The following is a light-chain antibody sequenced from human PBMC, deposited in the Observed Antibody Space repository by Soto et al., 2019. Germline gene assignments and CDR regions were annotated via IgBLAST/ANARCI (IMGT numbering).Light chain of an antibody. V-gene: IGKV1-39*01. CDR3: QQSHSTPWT. J-gene: IGKJ1*01. Sequence: DIQMTQSPSSLSASVGDRVTITCRASQTITTYLNWYQQKPGKAPKLLIYGASSLQSGVPSRFTGSGSGTDFSLTISRLQPEDSATYHCQQSHSTPWTFGQGTKVEI. CDR2: GAS. CDR1: QTITTY.